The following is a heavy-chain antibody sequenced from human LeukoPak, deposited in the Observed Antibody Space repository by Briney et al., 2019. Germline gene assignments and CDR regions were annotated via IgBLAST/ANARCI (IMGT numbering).Heavy chain of an antibody. D-gene: IGHD3-16*01. CDR1: GFTISYNY. CDR2: IHSGGTT. V-gene: IGHV3-66*01. J-gene: IGHJ4*02. CDR3: VREVGRPKTFYFDS. Sequence: GGSLRLSCAASGFTISYNYMSWVRQAPGRGPEWVSVIHSGGTTHYADSVKGRFTISRDNAKNSLYLQMSNLRVDDTAMYYCVREVGRPKTFYFDSWGRGTPVTVSS.